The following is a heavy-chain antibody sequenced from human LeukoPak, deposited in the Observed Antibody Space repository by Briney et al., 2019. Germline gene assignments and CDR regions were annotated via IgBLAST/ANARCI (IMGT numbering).Heavy chain of an antibody. D-gene: IGHD3-22*01. Sequence: SETLSLTCTVSGGSISSYYWSWIRQPPGKGLEWIGYIYYSGSTNYNPSLKSRVTISVDTSKNQFSLKLSSVTAADTAVCYCARGNYYDSSGYYYYYYYMDVWGKGTTVTISS. CDR3: ARGNYYDSSGYYYYYYYMDV. CDR1: GGSISSYY. V-gene: IGHV4-59*01. CDR2: IYYSGST. J-gene: IGHJ6*03.